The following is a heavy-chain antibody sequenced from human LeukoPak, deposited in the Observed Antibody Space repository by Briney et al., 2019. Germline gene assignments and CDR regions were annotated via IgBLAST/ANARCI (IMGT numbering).Heavy chain of an antibody. CDR1: GGTFSSYA. CDR3: ARGASRGPEATIDY. CDR2: TIPIFGTA. J-gene: IGHJ4*02. D-gene: IGHD5-24*01. V-gene: IGHV1-69*13. Sequence: GASVKLSCKASGGTFSSYAISWVRQAPGQGHEWMGGTIPIFGTANYSQKFQGRVTITADESTSTAYMERSSLRSEDTAVYYRARGASRGPEATIDYWGQGTLVTVSS.